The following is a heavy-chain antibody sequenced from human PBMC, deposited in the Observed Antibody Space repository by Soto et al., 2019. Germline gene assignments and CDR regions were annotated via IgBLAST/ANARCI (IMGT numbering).Heavy chain of an antibody. CDR2: ISSGGDTI. V-gene: IGHV3-48*04. J-gene: IGHJ4*02. Sequence: GGSLRLSCAASGFNFGNNWMHWVRQASGKGLEWVAYISSGGDTIHYADSVRGRFTVSRDNARNSLSLQMNTLRVEDTALYYCARDRAAGGYWGQGTLVTVSS. CDR1: GFNFGNNW. CDR3: ARDRAAGGY. D-gene: IGHD6-13*01.